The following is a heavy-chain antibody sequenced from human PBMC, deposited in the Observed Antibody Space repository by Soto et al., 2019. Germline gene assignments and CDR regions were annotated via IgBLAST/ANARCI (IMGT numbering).Heavy chain of an antibody. CDR3: AKDFGAKGLRATMHY. V-gene: IGHV3-23*04. CDR1: GFTFSDYA. D-gene: IGHD1-26*01. Sequence: EAQLVESGGGLVQPGGSLRLSCAASGFTFSDYAMSWVRQAPGKGLEWVSGISDSGGNTNYADSVKGRFTISRDNSKNTLYLQVNSLRVDDTAVYYCAKDFGAKGLRATMHYCGQGTLVTVSS. J-gene: IGHJ4*02. CDR2: ISDSGGNT.